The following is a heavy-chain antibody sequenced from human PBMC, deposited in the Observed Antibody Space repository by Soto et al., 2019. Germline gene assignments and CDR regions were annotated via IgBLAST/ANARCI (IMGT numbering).Heavy chain of an antibody. Sequence: QVQLVQSGAEVKKPGSSVKVSCKASGGIFSTYAISWLRQAPGQGLEWMGGIIPSFGTPNYAQRFQDRVTITADESTITSYRELSRLKSEDTAVYYCARERDDYCTGDYYNRIDVWGQGTLVTVS. V-gene: IGHV1-69*01. J-gene: IGHJ4*02. CDR2: IIPSFGTP. CDR1: GGIFSTYA. D-gene: IGHD3-10*01. CDR3: ARERDDYCTGDYYNRIDV.